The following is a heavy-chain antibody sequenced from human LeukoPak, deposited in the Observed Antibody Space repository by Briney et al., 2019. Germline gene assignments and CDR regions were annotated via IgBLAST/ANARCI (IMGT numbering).Heavy chain of an antibody. V-gene: IGHV4-34*01. D-gene: IGHD2-2*01. CDR1: GGSFSGYY. CDR3: ARHIAVGFGMDV. J-gene: IGHJ6*02. Sequence: PSETLSLTCAVYGGSFSGYYGSWFRQPPGKGLEWIGQIHHSGSTTYNPSLESRVTISVDTSKSQFSLKLSSVTAADTAVYYCARHIAVGFGMDVWGQGTTVTVSS. CDR2: IHHSGST.